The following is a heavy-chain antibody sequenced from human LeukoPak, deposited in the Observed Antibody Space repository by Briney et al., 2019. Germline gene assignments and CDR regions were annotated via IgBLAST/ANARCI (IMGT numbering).Heavy chain of an antibody. J-gene: IGHJ3*02. CDR3: TRLRPDYYGSGSLDAFDI. V-gene: IGHV4-59*08. CDR2: IYYSGST. Sequence: PSETLSLTCTVSGGSISNYYWSWIRQPPGKGLEWIGYIYYSGSTNYSPSLKSRVTISVDTSKNQFSLKLSSVTAADTAVYYCTRLRPDYYGSGSLDAFDIWGQGTMVTVSS. CDR1: GGSISNYY. D-gene: IGHD3-10*01.